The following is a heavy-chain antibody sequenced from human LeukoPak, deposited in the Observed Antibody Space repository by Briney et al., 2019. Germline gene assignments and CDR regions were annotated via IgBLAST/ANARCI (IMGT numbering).Heavy chain of an antibody. Sequence: PSETLSLTCTVPGGSISSGSYDWYWIRQPAGKGLEWIGHIYTSGSSNYSPSLKSRVTISVDTSKNQFSLKLSSVPAADTAVYYCARTHYYDSSGYFFGWFDPWGQGTLVTVSS. CDR3: ARTHYYDSSGYFFGWFDP. D-gene: IGHD3-22*01. J-gene: IGHJ5*02. CDR2: IYTSGSS. CDR1: GGSISSGSYD. V-gene: IGHV4-61*09.